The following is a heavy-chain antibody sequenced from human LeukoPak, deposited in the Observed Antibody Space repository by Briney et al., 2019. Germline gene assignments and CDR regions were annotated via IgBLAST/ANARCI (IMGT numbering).Heavy chain of an antibody. CDR3: AKDYYYDSSGYYYGDAFDI. Sequence: GGSLRLSCAASGFTFSAYAMAWVRQAPGKGLEWVSTISGSGGTTYSADSVRGRFTISRDNSKNILYLQVNSLRAGDTAVYYCAKDYYYDSSGYYYGDAFDIWGQGTMVTVSS. CDR1: GFTFSAYA. D-gene: IGHD3-22*01. V-gene: IGHV3-23*01. J-gene: IGHJ3*02. CDR2: ISGSGGTT.